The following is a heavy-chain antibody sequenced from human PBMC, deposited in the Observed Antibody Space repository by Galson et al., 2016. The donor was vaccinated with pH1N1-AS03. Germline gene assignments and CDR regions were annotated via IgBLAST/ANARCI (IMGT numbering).Heavy chain of an antibody. Sequence: SLRLSCAASGFTFGDYYMSWIRQAPGKGLEWVANINQDGSKQYYVDSVKGRFTISRDNAKKSLYLQMNSLRAEDTAVYYCARAPVVAGAPDYNYGMDVWGQGTAVTVSS. V-gene: IGHV3-7*01. CDR3: ARAPVVAGAPDYNYGMDV. CDR2: INQDGSKQ. D-gene: IGHD2-2*01. J-gene: IGHJ6*02. CDR1: GFTFGDYY.